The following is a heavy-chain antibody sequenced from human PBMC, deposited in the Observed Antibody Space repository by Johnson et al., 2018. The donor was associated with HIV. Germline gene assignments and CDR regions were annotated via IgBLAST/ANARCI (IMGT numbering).Heavy chain of an antibody. CDR2: ISDDGSNK. J-gene: IGHJ3*02. D-gene: IGHD5-18*01. V-gene: IGHV3-30-3*01. Sequence: QEQLVESGGGVVQPERSLRLSCAASEFSFSTYAMRWVHQAPGKGLEGVAVISDDGSNKYYADSVKGRFTISRDNSKHTLYLQMNSLRAEDTAVYYCAIDRGRYGYAAFDIWGQGTMVTVSS. CDR3: AIDRGRYGYAAFDI. CDR1: EFSFSTYA.